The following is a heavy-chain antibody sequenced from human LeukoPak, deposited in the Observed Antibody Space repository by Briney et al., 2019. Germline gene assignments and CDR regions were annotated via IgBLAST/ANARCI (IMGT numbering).Heavy chain of an antibody. D-gene: IGHD3-10*01. CDR2: ISYDGSNK. V-gene: IGHV3-30-3*01. J-gene: IGHJ6*02. CDR1: GFTFSTYA. Sequence: GRSLSLSCAAFGFTFSTYAMHWVRQAPGKGLEWVAVISYDGSNKYYADSVKGRFTISRDNSKNTLYLQMNSLRAEDTAVYYCAKGLDYYGSGSYAGMDVWGQGTTVTVSS. CDR3: AKGLDYYGSGSYAGMDV.